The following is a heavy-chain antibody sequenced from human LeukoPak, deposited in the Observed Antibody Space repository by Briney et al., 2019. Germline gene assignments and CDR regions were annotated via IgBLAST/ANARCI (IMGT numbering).Heavy chain of an antibody. J-gene: IGHJ4*02. CDR2: INHSGST. V-gene: IGHV4-34*01. CDR1: GGSFSGYY. Sequence: SGTLSLTCAVYGGSFSGYYWSWIRQPPGKGLEWIGEINHSGSTNYNPSLKSRVTISVDTSKNQSSLKLSSVTAADTAVYYCARGGVVVVPAAMRHFDYWGQGTLVTVSS. CDR3: ARGGVVVVPAAMRHFDY. D-gene: IGHD2-2*01.